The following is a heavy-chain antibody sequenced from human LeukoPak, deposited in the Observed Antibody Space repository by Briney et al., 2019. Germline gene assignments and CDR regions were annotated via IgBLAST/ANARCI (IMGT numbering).Heavy chain of an antibody. CDR2: IYSGGST. CDR1: GFTVSSNY. CDR3: AKSKESYCSSGNCYCDF. V-gene: IGHV3-53*05. Sequence: PGGSLRLSCAASGFTVSSNYMSWVRQAPGKGLEWVSVIYSGGSTYYADSVKGRFTISRDNSKNELYLEMKSLTVEDTAVYYCAKSKESYCSSGNCYCDFWGQGTLVTVSS. J-gene: IGHJ4*02. D-gene: IGHD2-15*01.